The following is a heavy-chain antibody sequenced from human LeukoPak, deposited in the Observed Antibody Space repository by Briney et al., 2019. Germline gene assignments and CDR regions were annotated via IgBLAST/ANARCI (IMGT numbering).Heavy chain of an antibody. CDR1: GFTFSSYA. CDR2: ISGSGGST. J-gene: IGHJ4*02. Sequence: GGSLRLSCAASGFTFSSYAMSWVRQAPGKGLEWVSAISGSGGSTYYADSVKGRFTISRDNSKNTLYLQMNSLRAEDTAVYYCAKHSGSYHGETPFVYWGQGTLVTVSS. D-gene: IGHD1-26*01. V-gene: IGHV3-23*01. CDR3: AKHSGSYHGETPFVY.